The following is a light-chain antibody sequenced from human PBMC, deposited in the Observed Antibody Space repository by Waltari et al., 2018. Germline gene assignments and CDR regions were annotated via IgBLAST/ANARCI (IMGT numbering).Light chain of an antibody. J-gene: IGKJ2*01. CDR1: QTVLYSSNNKNY. CDR2: WAS. Sequence: DIVMTQSPDSLAVSLGARATINCKSSQTVLYSSNNKNYLAWYQQKPGQPPKLVIYWASTRESGVPDQFSASGSGTDFNFTISSLQAEDVAVYYCQQYYTSPYTFAQGTKLEI. CDR3: QQYYTSPYT. V-gene: IGKV4-1*01.